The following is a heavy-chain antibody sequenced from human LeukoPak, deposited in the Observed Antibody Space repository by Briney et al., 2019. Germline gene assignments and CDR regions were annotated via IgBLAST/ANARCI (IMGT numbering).Heavy chain of an antibody. Sequence: GGSLRLSCAASGFTLNSHLMSWVRQAPGRGLEWVANIKKDGSEESYLDSVKGRFTVSRDNAKNSLFLQMNSLRGEDTAVYYCARSNPNRNALDLWGQGTMVTISS. CDR1: GFTLNSHL. D-gene: IGHD1-14*01. CDR3: ARSNPNRNALDL. J-gene: IGHJ3*01. V-gene: IGHV3-7*01. CDR2: IKKDGSEE.